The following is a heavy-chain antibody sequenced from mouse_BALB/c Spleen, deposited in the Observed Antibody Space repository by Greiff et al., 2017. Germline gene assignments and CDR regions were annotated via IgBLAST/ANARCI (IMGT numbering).Heavy chain of an antibody. V-gene: IGHV1-62-2*01. D-gene: IGHD1-1*01. Sequence: VQLPQSGAELVKPGASVKLSCKASGYTFTEYIIHWVKQRSGQGLEWIGWFYPGSGSIKYNEKFKDKATLTVDKSSSTVYMELSRLTSEDSAVYFCARHEDYYGSSYSYWYFDVWGAGTTVTVSS. J-gene: IGHJ1*01. CDR1: GYTFTEYI. CDR2: FYPGSGSI. CDR3: ARHEDYYGSSYSYWYFDV.